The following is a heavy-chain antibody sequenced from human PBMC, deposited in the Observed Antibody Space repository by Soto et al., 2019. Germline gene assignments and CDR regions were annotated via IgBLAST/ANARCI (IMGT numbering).Heavy chain of an antibody. CDR1: GYTFTTYG. D-gene: IGHD3-9*01. V-gene: IGHV1-18*01. Sequence: QIQLVQSGPEVRKPGASVKVSCKASGYTFTTYGITWVRQAPGQGLEWMGWISAYNGNTNSAQNFQARVTMTTETXXSTAYMELRSLRSDDTAVYYCARGLRYFDLDAFDIWGQGTMVTVSS. J-gene: IGHJ3*02. CDR2: ISAYNGNT. CDR3: ARGLRYFDLDAFDI.